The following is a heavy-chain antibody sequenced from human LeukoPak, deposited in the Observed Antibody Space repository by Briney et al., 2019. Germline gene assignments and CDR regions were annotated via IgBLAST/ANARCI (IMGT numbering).Heavy chain of an antibody. V-gene: IGHV3-53*01. J-gene: IGHJ4*02. Sequence: GGSLRLSCAASGFTFNSYGMNWVRQAPGKGLEWVSFIYSGTTHYSDSVKGRFTISRDNSKNTLYLQMNSLRAEDTAVYYCARRAGAYSHPYDYWGQGTLVTVSS. CDR2: IYSGTT. CDR1: GFTFNSYG. D-gene: IGHD4/OR15-4a*01. CDR3: ARRAGAYSHPYDY.